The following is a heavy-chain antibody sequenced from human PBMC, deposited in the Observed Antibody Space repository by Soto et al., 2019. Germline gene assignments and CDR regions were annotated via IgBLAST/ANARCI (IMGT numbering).Heavy chain of an antibody. D-gene: IGHD2-15*01. V-gene: IGHV1-2*04. CDR1: GYTFTAYY. CDR3: ARRLRYCSGGSCYSDGYAFDI. CDR2: ITPNSGGT. J-gene: IGHJ3*02. Sequence: ASVKVSCKASGYTFTAYYMHWVRQAPGQGLEWMGWITPNSGGTKYAQKFQGWVTMTRDTSISTAYLELSRLRSDDTAMYYCARRLRYCSGGSCYSDGYAFDIWGQGTMVTVSS.